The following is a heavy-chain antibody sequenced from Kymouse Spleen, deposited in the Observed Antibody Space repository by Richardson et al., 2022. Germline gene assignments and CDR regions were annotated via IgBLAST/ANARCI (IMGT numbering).Heavy chain of an antibody. CDR3: ARDGSIAARPWFDP. J-gene: IGHJ5*02. V-gene: IGHV4-31*03. CDR2: IYYSGST. Sequence: QVQLQESGPGLVKPSQTLSLTCTVSGGSISSGGYYWSWIRQHPGKGLEWIGYIYYSGSTYYNPSLKSRVTISVDTSKNQFSLKLSSVTAADTAVYYCARDGSIAARPWFDPWGQGTLVTVSS. CDR1: GGSISSGGYY. D-gene: IGHD6-6*01.